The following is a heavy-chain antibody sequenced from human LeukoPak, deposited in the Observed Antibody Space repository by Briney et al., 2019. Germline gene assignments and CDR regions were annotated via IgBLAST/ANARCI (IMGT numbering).Heavy chain of an antibody. CDR3: ARERGSCGGDCIAFDY. D-gene: IGHD2-21*02. V-gene: IGHV1-18*01. CDR1: GYTFTNYG. J-gene: IGHJ4*02. Sequence: ASVKVSCKASGYTFTNYGISWVRQAPGQGLEWMGWISAYNGNTNYAQKLQGRVTMTTDTSTSTAYMELSSLRSEDTAVYYCARERGSCGGDCIAFDYWGQGTLVTVSS. CDR2: ISAYNGNT.